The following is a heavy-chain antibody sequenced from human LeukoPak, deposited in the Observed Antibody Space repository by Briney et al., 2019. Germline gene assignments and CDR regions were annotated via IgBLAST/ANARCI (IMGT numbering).Heavy chain of an antibody. V-gene: IGHV4-61*01. Sequence: TSETLSLTCSVSGDSVRSDSHYWSWIRQPPGKGLEWIGNVYYSGRTAYNPSLKSRVTISVDISKNQFSLKLSSVTAADTAVYYCARTGQQLDSGDWFDPWGQGTLVTVSS. D-gene: IGHD6-13*01. CDR1: GDSVRSDSHY. CDR2: VYYSGRT. J-gene: IGHJ5*02. CDR3: ARTGQQLDSGDWFDP.